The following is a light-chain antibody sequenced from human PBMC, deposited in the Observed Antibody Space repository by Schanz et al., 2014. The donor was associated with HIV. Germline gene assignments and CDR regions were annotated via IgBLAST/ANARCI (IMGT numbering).Light chain of an antibody. V-gene: IGLV2-14*01. CDR1: SSDVGGYNY. J-gene: IGLJ1*01. CDR3: SSYTSSTTYV. Sequence: QSALTQPRSVSGSPGQSVTISCTGTSSDVGGYNYVSWYQQHPGKAPKLMIFDVSNRPSGVSNRFSGSKSGDTASLTIFGLQAEDEADYYCSSYTSSTTYVFGTGTKLTVL. CDR2: DVS.